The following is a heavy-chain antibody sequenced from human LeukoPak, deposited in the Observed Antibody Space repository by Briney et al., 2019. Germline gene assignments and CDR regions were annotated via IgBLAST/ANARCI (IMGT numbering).Heavy chain of an antibody. D-gene: IGHD1-26*01. CDR2: ITSSSAYT. Sequence: GGSLRLSCAASGFTLSIYNMNWVRQAPGTALEWVSSITSSSAYTYYADSVKGRYTISRDNAQNSLYLQMNSLRAEDTAVYYCARDPYSGGYGPYYYYYMDVWGKGTTVTISS. J-gene: IGHJ6*03. V-gene: IGHV3-21*01. CDR1: GFTLSIYN. CDR3: ARDPYSGGYGPYYYYYMDV.